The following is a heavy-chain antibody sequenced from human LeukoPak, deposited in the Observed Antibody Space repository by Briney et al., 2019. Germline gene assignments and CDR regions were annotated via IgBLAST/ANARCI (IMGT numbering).Heavy chain of an antibody. CDR1: GYSFTSYW. V-gene: IGHV5-51*01. CDR2: IYPGDSDT. Sequence: GESLKISCKGSGYSFTSYWIGWVRPMPGKGLEWMGIIYPGDSDTRYSPSFQGQVTISADKSISTAYLQWSSLKASDTAMYYCARYADSSFSTPNNWFDPWGQGTLVTVSS. D-gene: IGHD6-6*01. J-gene: IGHJ5*02. CDR3: ARYADSSFSTPNNWFDP.